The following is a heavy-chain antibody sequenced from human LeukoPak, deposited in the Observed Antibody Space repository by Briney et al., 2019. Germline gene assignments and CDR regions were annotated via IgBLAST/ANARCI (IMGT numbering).Heavy chain of an antibody. J-gene: IGHJ4*02. CDR3: ARGEVCSSTTCPLSFDY. CDR2: INHSGST. D-gene: IGHD2-2*01. Sequence: SETLSLTCAVYGVSFSGYYWSWIRQPPGKGLVWIGEINHSGSTNYNPSLKSRVTISVDTSKNQFSLKLSSVTAADTAVYYCARGEVCSSTTCPLSFDYWGQGTLVTVSS. V-gene: IGHV4-34*01. CDR1: GVSFSGYY.